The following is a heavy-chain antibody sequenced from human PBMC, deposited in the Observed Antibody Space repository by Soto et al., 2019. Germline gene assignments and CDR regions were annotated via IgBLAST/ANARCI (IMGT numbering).Heavy chain of an antibody. CDR2: ISRGGSTT. CDR1: GFSFSDYY. CDR3: ARGGTNYYDSNFDP. V-gene: IGHV3-11*01. J-gene: IGHJ5*02. D-gene: IGHD3-22*01. Sequence: QVQLVESGGDLVKPGGSLRLSCVASGFSFSDYYMTWIRQAPGKGLEWVSSISRGGSTTYYADSVKGRITISRDNAKNSLFLQMNSLRVEDTAVYYCARGGTNYYDSNFDPWGQGTLVTVSS.